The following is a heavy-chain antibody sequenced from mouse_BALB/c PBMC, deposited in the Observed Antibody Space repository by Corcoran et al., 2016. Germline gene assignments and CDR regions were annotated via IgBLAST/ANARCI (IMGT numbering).Heavy chain of an antibody. J-gene: IGHJ2*01. CDR2: INTYTGEP. D-gene: IGHD1-1*01. V-gene: IGHV9-1*02. CDR3: AREPYGHDY. Sequence: QIQLVQSGPELKKPGETVKISCKASGYTFTNYGMNWVKQAPGKGLKWMGWINTYTGEPTYADDFKGRFAFSLETSASTVYLQINNLKNEDMATYFCAREPYGHDYWDQGTTLTVSS. CDR1: GYTFTNYG.